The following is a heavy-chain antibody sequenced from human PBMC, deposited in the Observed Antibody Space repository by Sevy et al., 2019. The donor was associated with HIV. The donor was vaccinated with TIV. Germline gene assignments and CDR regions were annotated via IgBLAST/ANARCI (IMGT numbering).Heavy chain of an antibody. J-gene: IGHJ5*02. CDR3: XXXXXXXXXXXXDWFDP. Sequence: ASVKVSCKASGGTFSSYAISWVRQAPGQGLEWMGGIIPIFGTANYAQKFQGRVTITADESTSTAYMELSSLRSEDTXXXXXXXXXXXXXXXXXDWFDPWGQGTLVTVSS. CDR1: GGTFSSYA. V-gene: IGHV1-69*13. CDR2: IIPIFGTA.